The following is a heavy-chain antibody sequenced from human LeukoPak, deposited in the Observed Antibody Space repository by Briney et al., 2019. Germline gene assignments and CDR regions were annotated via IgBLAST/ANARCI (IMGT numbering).Heavy chain of an antibody. CDR3: ARDTRPYYYDSSGYFNWFDP. CDR1: GGSFSGYY. CDR2: INHTGST. Sequence: PSETLSLTCAVYGGSFSGYYWSWIRQPPGKGLEWIGEINHTGSTNYNPSLKSRVTMSVDTSKNQFSLKLSSVTAADTAVYYCARDTRPYYYDSSGYFNWFDPWGQGTLVTVSS. D-gene: IGHD3-22*01. J-gene: IGHJ5*02. V-gene: IGHV4-34*01.